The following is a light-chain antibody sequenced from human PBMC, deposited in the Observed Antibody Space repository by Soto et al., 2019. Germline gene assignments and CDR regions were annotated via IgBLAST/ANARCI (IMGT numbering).Light chain of an antibody. J-gene: IGKJ4*01. CDR1: QSVFYNSNNQNY. CDR3: QAYYTTPLT. CDR2: WAS. V-gene: IGKV4-1*01. Sequence: DIVMTQSPDSLAVSLGERATIDCKSSQSVFYNSNNQNYLAWYQQKPGQPPKLLIYWASTRESGVPDRFSGSGSWTGFTLTNSSLQAEDGAVYYCQAYYTTPLTFGGRTKVEIK.